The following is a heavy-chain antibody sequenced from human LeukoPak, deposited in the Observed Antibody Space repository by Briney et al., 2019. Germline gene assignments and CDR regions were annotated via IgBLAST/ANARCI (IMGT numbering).Heavy chain of an antibody. D-gene: IGHD2-15*01. V-gene: IGHV3-7*01. CDR3: ARDRIGWFDY. Sequence: GGSLRLSCTASGFTFSSFWMDWVRQAPGKGLEWVADIKQDGSEKYCVDSVKGRFTISRDNAKNSLNLQMNSLRVEDTAVYYCARDRIGWFDYWGQGTLVTVFS. J-gene: IGHJ4*02. CDR2: IKQDGSEK. CDR1: GFTFSSFW.